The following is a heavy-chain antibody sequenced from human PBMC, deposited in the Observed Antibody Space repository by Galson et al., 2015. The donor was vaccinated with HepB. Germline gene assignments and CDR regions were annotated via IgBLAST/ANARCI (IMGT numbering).Heavy chain of an antibody. J-gene: IGHJ4*02. D-gene: IGHD1-26*01. CDR1: GFSLSTSGVG. CDR2: IYWDDDK. V-gene: IGHV2-5*02. Sequence: PALVKPTQTLTLTCTFSGFSLSTSGVGVGWIRQPPGKALEWLALIYWDDDKRYSPSLKSRLTITKDTSKNQVVLTMTNMDPVDTATYYCARVPSGSYSFVYWGQGTLVTVSS. CDR3: ARVPSGSYSFVY.